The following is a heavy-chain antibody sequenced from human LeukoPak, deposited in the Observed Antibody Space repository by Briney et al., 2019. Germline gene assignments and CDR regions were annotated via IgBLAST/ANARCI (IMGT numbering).Heavy chain of an antibody. J-gene: IGHJ4*02. CDR1: GYIFTSYW. V-gene: IGHV5-51*01. Sequence: GESLKISCKGSGYIFTSYWIGWVRQMPGKGLEWMGIIYPGDSDTRYNPSFQGQVTISADKSISTAYLQWSSQKASDSAIYYCARGTGAGTWDFDYWGQGILVTVSS. CDR3: ARGTGAGTWDFDY. CDR2: IYPGDSDT. D-gene: IGHD4/OR15-4a*01.